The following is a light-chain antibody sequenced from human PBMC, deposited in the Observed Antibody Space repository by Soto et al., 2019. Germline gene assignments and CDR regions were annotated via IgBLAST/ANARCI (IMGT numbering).Light chain of an antibody. CDR1: SSDVGAYNF. CDR2: EVS. J-gene: IGLJ2*01. V-gene: IGLV2-8*01. Sequence: QSALTQPPSASGSPGQSVTISCTGTSSDVGAYNFVSWYQQHPGKAPKLMISEVSKRPSGVPDRFSGSKSGNTASLTVSGLQAEDEAHYYCSSYAGSNNFVVFGGGTKVTVL. CDR3: SSYAGSNNFVV.